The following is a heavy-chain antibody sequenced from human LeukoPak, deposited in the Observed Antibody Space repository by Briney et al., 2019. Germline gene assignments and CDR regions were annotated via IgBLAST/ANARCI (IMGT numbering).Heavy chain of an antibody. D-gene: IGHD4-17*01. J-gene: IGHJ5*02. V-gene: IGHV1-69*13. CDR1: GGTFSSYA. Sequence: SVKVSCKASGGTFSSYAISWVRQAPGQGLEWMGRILPIFGTANYAQKFQGRATITADESTSTAYMELSSLRSEDTPVYYCARDGVYGDYVVWFDPWGQGTLVTVSS. CDR2: ILPIFGTA. CDR3: ARDGVYGDYVVWFDP.